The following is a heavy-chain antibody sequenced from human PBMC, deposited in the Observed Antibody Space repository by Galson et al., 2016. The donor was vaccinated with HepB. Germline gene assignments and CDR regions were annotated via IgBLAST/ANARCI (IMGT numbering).Heavy chain of an antibody. CDR2: TYYRARWYN. D-gene: IGHD1-26*01. Sequence: CAISGDSVSNNNAAWYWIRQSPSRGLEWLGRTYYRARWYNDYAVSMRGRITISPDTSKNEVSLQLNSVTPEDTAVYYCARVGGTIYYYGIDVWGPGTTVTVSS. V-gene: IGHV6-1*01. CDR1: GDSVSNNNAA. CDR3: ARVGGTIYYYGIDV. J-gene: IGHJ6*01.